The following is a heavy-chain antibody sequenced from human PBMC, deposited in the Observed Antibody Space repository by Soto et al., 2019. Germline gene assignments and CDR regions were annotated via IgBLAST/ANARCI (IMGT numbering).Heavy chain of an antibody. D-gene: IGHD3-10*01. CDR3: ARGGTMVRGENSKGPSAKYGMDV. V-gene: IGHV1-18*01. J-gene: IGHJ6*02. CDR2: ISDYNGNT. CDR1: GYTFSSYG. Sequence: ASVKVSCKASGYTFSSYGLSWVRQAPGQGLEWMGWISDYNGNTHYAQKFQGRLIMTTDTSTRTAYMELRSLTSDDTAVYFCARGGTMVRGENSKGPSAKYGMDVWGQGTTVTV.